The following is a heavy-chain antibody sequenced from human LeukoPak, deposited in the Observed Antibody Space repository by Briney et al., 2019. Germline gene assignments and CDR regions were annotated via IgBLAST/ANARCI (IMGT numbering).Heavy chain of an antibody. CDR2: INRSGST. CDR1: GGSFSGYY. J-gene: IGHJ3*02. Sequence: SETLSLTCAVYGGSFSGYYWSWIRQPPGKGLEWIGEINRSGSTNYNPSLKSRVTISVDTSKNQFSLKLSSVTAADTAVYYCARVPYSSGWRNDAFDIWGQGTMVTVSS. D-gene: IGHD6-19*01. V-gene: IGHV4-34*01. CDR3: ARVPYSSGWRNDAFDI.